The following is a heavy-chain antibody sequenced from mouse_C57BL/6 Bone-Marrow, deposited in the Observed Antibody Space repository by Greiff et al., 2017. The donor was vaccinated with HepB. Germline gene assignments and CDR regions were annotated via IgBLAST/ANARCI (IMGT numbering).Heavy chain of an antibody. J-gene: IGHJ3*01. CDR1: GYTFTSYW. V-gene: IGHV1-55*01. CDR3: ARYYDYDPAWFAD. Sequence: QVQLQQPGAELVKPGASVKMSCKASGYTFTSYWITWVKQRPGQGLEWIGDIYPGSGSTNYNEKFKSKATLTVDTSSSTAYMQLSSLTSEDSAVYYCARYYDYDPAWFADWGQGTLVTVSA. CDR2: IYPGSGST. D-gene: IGHD2-4*01.